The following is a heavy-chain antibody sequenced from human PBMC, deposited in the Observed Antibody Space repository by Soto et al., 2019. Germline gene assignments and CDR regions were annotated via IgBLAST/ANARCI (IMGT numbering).Heavy chain of an antibody. CDR1: GYSFTSYW. CDR3: ARHYSSGWYIDYYYGMDV. J-gene: IGHJ6*02. D-gene: IGHD6-19*01. Sequence: GETLKISCKGSGYSFTSYWIGWVRQMPGKGLEWMGIIYPGDSDTRYSPSFQGQVNISADKSISTAYLQWSSLKASDTAMYYCARHYSSGWYIDYYYGMDVWGQGTTVTVSS. V-gene: IGHV5-51*01. CDR2: IYPGDSDT.